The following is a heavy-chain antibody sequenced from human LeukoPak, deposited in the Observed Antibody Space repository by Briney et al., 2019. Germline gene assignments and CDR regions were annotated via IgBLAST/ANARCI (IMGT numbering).Heavy chain of an antibody. CDR1: GGSISSGSYY. J-gene: IGHJ4*02. D-gene: IGHD1-26*01. CDR3: AREGGSYHPFDY. V-gene: IGHV4-61*02. CDR2: IYTSGST. Sequence: SETLSLTCTVSGGSISSGSYYWSWIRQPAGKGLEWIRRIYTSGSTNYHPSLKSRVTISVEKSKNQFSLKLSTVTAADTAVYYCAREGGSYHPFDYWGQGTLVTVSS.